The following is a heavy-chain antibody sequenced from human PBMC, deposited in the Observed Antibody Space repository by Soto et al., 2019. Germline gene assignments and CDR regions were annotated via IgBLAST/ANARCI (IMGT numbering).Heavy chain of an antibody. CDR2: KHTSGTT. Sequence: QVQLQESGPGLVKPSETLSLTCTVSGGSISGYYWTWIRQPAGKGLEWIGRKHTSGTTNYNPSLKGRVTMSIDTSTNPFSLNLSSVTGADTAVYYCARGGEFYVLDVWGQGTTVAVSS. D-gene: IGHD3-16*01. V-gene: IGHV4-4*07. J-gene: IGHJ6*02. CDR3: ARGGEFYVLDV. CDR1: GGSISGYY.